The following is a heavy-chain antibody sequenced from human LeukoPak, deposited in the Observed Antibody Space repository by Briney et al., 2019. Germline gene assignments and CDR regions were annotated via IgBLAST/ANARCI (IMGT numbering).Heavy chain of an antibody. CDR1: GYTFTSYD. Sequence: ASVKVSCKASGYTFTSYDINWVRQATGQGREWMGWMNPNSGNTGYAQKFQGRVTMTRNTSISTAYMELSSLRSEDTAVYYCAREGKYSSGWYGGFYYYYGMDVWGQGTTVTVSS. D-gene: IGHD6-19*01. CDR2: MNPNSGNT. V-gene: IGHV1-8*01. CDR3: AREGKYSSGWYGGFYYYYGMDV. J-gene: IGHJ6*02.